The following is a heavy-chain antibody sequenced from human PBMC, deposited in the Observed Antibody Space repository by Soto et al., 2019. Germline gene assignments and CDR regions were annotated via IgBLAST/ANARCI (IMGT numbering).Heavy chain of an antibody. D-gene: IGHD3-10*01. J-gene: IGHJ4*02. Sequence: AGGSLRLSCAASGFTFSSYAMHWVRQAPGKGLEWVAVISYDGSNKYYADSVKGRFTISRDNSKNTLYLQMNSLRAEDTAVYYCARIFGESDYWGQGTLVTVSS. CDR3: ARIFGESDY. V-gene: IGHV3-30-3*01. CDR2: ISYDGSNK. CDR1: GFTFSSYA.